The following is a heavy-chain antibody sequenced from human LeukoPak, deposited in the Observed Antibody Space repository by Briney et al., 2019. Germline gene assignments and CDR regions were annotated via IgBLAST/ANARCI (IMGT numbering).Heavy chain of an antibody. CDR3: ARGFYSSTRRDYFDY. J-gene: IGHJ4*02. D-gene: IGHD6-13*01. V-gene: IGHV4-31*03. Sequence: PSETLSLTCTVSGGSISSGGYYWSWIRQHPGKGLEWIGYIYYSGSTYYNPSLKSRVTISVDTSKNQFSLKLSSVTAADTAVYYCARGFYSSTRRDYFDYWGQGTLVTVSS. CDR2: IYYSGST. CDR1: GGSISSGGYY.